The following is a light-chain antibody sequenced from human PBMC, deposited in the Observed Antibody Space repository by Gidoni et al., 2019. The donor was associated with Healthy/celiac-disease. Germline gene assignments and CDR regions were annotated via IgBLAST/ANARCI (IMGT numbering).Light chain of an antibody. J-gene: IGLJ2*01. Sequence: QSVLTQPPSVSEAPGQRVTISCTGRSSNIGAGYDVHWYQQLPGPAPKLLIYATYNRPSGVPDRFSGSKSGASASLAISGLRAEDEADYYCQSYDSSLSGSHVVFGGGTKLTX. V-gene: IGLV1-40*01. CDR2: ATY. CDR1: SSNIGAGYD. CDR3: QSYDSSLSGSHVV.